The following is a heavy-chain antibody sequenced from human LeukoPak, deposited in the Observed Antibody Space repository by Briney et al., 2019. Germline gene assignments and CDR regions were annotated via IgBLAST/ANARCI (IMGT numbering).Heavy chain of an antibody. V-gene: IGHV1-8*01. J-gene: IGHJ6*02. CDR2: MNPNRGNT. Sequence: ASVKVSCKASGYTFTSYDINWVRQATGQGLEWMGWMNPNRGNTGYAQKFQGRVTMTRNTSISTAYMELSSLRSEDTAVYYCARVQRKLYYDFWSGYYGDGMDVWGQGTTVTVSS. CDR1: GYTFTSYD. D-gene: IGHD3-3*01. CDR3: ARVQRKLYYDFWSGYYGDGMDV.